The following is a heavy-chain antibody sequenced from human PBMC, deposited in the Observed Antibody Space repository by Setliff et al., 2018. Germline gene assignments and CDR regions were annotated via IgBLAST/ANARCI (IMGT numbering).Heavy chain of an antibody. CDR2: IYYSGST. Sequence: SETLSLTCTVSGGSISSSSYYWGWIRQPPGKGLEWIGSIYYSGSTYYNPSLRSRVTISVDTSKNQFSLKLSSVTAADTAVYYCAREERYYNFWSGYFDYWGQGTLVTVSS. CDR1: GGSISSSSYY. D-gene: IGHD3-3*01. V-gene: IGHV4-39*07. J-gene: IGHJ4*02. CDR3: AREERYYNFWSGYFDY.